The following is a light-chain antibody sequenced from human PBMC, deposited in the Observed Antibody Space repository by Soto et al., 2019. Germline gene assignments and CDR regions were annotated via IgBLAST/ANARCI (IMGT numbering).Light chain of an antibody. CDR2: KVS. Sequence: DVVLTQTPLSSPVTLGQPASISCRSSQSLEHSDGNTYLSWLHQRPGQPPRLLIYKVSHRFSGGHDRFSGGRAGTDFTLKISRMEAEDVGIYYCMHATPHRPYTCGQGTKLEIK. CDR3: MHATPHRPYT. CDR1: QSLEHSDGNTY. J-gene: IGKJ2*01. V-gene: IGKV2-24*01.